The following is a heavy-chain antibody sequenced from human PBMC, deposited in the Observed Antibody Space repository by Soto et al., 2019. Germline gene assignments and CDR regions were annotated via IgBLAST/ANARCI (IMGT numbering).Heavy chain of an antibody. J-gene: IGHJ1*01. CDR3: ADGELYWTN. CDR2: THYSGST. D-gene: IGHD1-7*01. Sequence: QVQLQESGPGLVKPSQTLSLTCTVCGGSISRRDFYWTWVRQHPGKGLEWIGYTHYSGSTFHNPSLKSRLTMSVDTSKNLFSLKLSSVTAVDTAVYYCADGELYWTNWGQGTLVTVSS. V-gene: IGHV4-31*03. CDR1: GGSISRRDFY.